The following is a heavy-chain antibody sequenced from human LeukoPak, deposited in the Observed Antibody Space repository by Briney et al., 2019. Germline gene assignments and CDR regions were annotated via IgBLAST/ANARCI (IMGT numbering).Heavy chain of an antibody. CDR2: IYTSGST. CDR1: GGSISSYY. Sequence: SETLSLTCTVSGGSISSYYWSWIRQPAGKGLEWIGRIYTSGSTNYNPSLKSRVTMSVDTSKNQFSLKLSSVTAADTAVYYCARDIRDYYDSSGYFLFDPWGQGTLVTVSS. V-gene: IGHV4-4*07. CDR3: ARDIRDYYDSSGYFLFDP. J-gene: IGHJ5*02. D-gene: IGHD3-22*01.